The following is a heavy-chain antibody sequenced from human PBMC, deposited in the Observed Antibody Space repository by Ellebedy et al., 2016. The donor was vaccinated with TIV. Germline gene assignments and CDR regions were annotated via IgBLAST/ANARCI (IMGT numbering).Heavy chain of an antibody. J-gene: IGHJ4*02. V-gene: IGHV3-53*01. CDR3: AGGISVAGTSLGF. CDR2: IYSGGNT. D-gene: IGHD6-19*01. Sequence: GGSLRLSCAASGFTVSSSYMTWVRQAPGKGLEWVSTIYSGGNTYYAGSVKGRFTISRDNSKNTLYLQMNSLRAEDTAVYYCAGGISVAGTSLGFWGQGTLVTVSS. CDR1: GFTVSSSY.